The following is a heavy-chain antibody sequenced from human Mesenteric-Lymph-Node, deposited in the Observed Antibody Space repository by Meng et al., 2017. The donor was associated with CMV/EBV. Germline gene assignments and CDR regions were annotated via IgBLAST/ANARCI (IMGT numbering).Heavy chain of an antibody. J-gene: IGHJ5*02. CDR3: AHAPWQQLVAWFDP. CDR1: GFSLSTVGVG. D-gene: IGHD6-13*01. V-gene: IGHV2-5*01. CDR2: IYWNDNK. Sequence: SGFSLSTVGVGVGWIRQPPGKAPEWLALIYWNDNKRYSPSLKSRLTITKDTSKNQVVLTMTNMDPVDTATYYCAHAPWQQLVAWFDPWGQGTLVTVSS.